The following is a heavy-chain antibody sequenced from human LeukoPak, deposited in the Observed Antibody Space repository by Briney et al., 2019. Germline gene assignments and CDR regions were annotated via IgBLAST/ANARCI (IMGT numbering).Heavy chain of an antibody. D-gene: IGHD2-8*01. CDR1: GGSISSYY. Sequence: SETLSLTCTVSGGSISSYYWSWIRQPPGKGLEWIGYIYYSGSTNYNPSLKSRVTISVDKSKNQFSLKLSSVTAADTAVYYCARCMGPAMYYYYYMDVWGKGTTVTVSS. J-gene: IGHJ6*03. V-gene: IGHV4-59*01. CDR2: IYYSGST. CDR3: ARCMGPAMYYYYYMDV.